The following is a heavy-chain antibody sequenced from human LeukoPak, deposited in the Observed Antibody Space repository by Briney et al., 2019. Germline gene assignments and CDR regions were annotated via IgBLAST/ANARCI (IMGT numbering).Heavy chain of an antibody. CDR3: ATLGYSSSWYYFDY. CDR1: GYTFTSYY. Sequence: GASVKVSCKASGYTFTSYYMHWVRQAPGKGLEWMGGFDPEDGETIYAQKFQGRVTMTEDTSTDTAYMELSSLRSEDTAVYYCATLGYSSSWYYFDYWGQGTLVTVSS. V-gene: IGHV1-24*01. J-gene: IGHJ4*02. D-gene: IGHD6-13*01. CDR2: FDPEDGET.